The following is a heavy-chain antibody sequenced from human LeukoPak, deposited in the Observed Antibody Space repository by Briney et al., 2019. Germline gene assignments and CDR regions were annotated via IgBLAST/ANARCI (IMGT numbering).Heavy chain of an antibody. CDR3: ARVCGSGIGVCY. V-gene: IGHV1-24*01. CDR1: GYTLTELS. CDR2: FDPEDGET. J-gene: IGHJ4*02. Sequence: ASVKVSCKVSGYTLTELSMHWVRQAPGKGLEWMGGFDPEDGETIYAQKFQGRVTMTEDTSTDTAYMELSSLRSEDTAVYYCARVCGSGIGVCYWGQGTLVTVSS. D-gene: IGHD3-10*01.